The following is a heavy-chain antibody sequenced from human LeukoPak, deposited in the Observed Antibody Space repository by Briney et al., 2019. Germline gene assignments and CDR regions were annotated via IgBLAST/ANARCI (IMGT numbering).Heavy chain of an antibody. CDR2: IFTDGSTT. Sequence: PAGGSLRLSCVASKFNFFSYGMQWVRQAPGKGLVWVSRIFTDGSTTSYADSVKGRFTISRDNARITLYLQMNSLRVEDTAVYYCARELPREVTLDYWGQGTLVTVSP. J-gene: IGHJ4*01. V-gene: IGHV3-74*01. CDR1: KFNFFSYG. CDR3: ARELPREVTLDY. D-gene: IGHD2-21*02.